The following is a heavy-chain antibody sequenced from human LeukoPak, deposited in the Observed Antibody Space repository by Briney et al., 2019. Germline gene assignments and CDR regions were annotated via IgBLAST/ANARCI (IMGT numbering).Heavy chain of an antibody. V-gene: IGHV3-66*01. CDR1: GFTVRNNY. CDR2: IYSSGST. CDR3: ASSYCGGDCYLDY. Sequence: GGSLRLSCAASGFTVRNNYMSWVRQAPGKGLEWVSVIYSSGSTYYADSVKGRFTISRDNSKNTLFLQMNSLRAEDTAVYYCASSYCGGDCYLDYWGQGTLVTVSS. D-gene: IGHD2-21*02. J-gene: IGHJ4*02.